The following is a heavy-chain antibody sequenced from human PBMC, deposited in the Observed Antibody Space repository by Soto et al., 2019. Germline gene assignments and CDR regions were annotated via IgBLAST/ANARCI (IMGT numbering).Heavy chain of an antibody. CDR1: GFSFTGYY. CDR2: INAHSGGT. J-gene: IGHJ5*02. Sequence: RASVKVSCKASGFSFTGYYIHWLRQAPGQGLEWMGWINAHSGGTEYAQKFQGRVTLTRDTSIATAYLTRTSLTSDDTALYYCAKDLTRQLAYWLDPWGQGTQVTVSS. V-gene: IGHV1-2*02. D-gene: IGHD6-6*01. CDR3: AKDLTRQLAYWLDP.